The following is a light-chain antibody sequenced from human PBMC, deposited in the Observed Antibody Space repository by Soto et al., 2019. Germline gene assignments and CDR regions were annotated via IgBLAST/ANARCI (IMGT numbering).Light chain of an antibody. Sequence: QSVSTQPPSVSAAPGQKVTISCSGSSSNTGNNYVSWYQQLPGTAPKLLIYENNKRPSGIPDRFSGSKSGTSATLGITGLQTGDEADYYCATWDSSLSAGVFGTGTKVTVL. V-gene: IGLV1-51*02. CDR2: ENN. CDR3: ATWDSSLSAGV. CDR1: SSNTGNNY. J-gene: IGLJ1*01.